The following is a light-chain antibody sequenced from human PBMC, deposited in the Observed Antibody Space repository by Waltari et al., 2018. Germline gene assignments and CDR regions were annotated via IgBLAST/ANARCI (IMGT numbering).Light chain of an antibody. J-gene: IGKJ1*01. Sequence: AIRMTQSPSSLSASTRDRVTITCRASQSVSTYLAWYQQKPGKAPKLLIYAASTLQRGVPSRFSGSGSGTDFTLSISCLQSEDFATYYCQQYYDYLRTFGQGTKVEIK. CDR2: AAS. CDR3: QQYYDYLRT. CDR1: QSVSTY. V-gene: IGKV1-8*01.